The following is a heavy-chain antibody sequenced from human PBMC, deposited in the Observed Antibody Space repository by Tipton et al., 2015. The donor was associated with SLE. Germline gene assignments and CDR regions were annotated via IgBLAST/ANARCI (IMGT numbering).Heavy chain of an antibody. CDR2: INPYIGVT. D-gene: IGHD5-18*01. Sequence: QLVQSGAEVKKPGASVKVSCKTSGYTFTDYYIHWVRQAPGQGLEWMGWINPYIGVTNFAQKFQGRVTMTRDTSISTAYMELSSLRSDDTAVYYCARKQPPDYRGQGTLVTVSS. CDR3: ARKQPPDY. J-gene: IGHJ4*02. V-gene: IGHV1-2*02. CDR1: GYTFTDYY.